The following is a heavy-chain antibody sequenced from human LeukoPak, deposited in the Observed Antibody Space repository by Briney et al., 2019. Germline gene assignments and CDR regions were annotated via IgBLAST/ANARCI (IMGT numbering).Heavy chain of an antibody. CDR2: ISSSSSNT. Sequence: PGGSLRLSCAASGFTFSSCTMNWVRQAPGKGLEWVSSISSSSSNTHYAVSVKGRFTISRDNAKSSLYLQMNSLRAEDTAVYYCVRGDGRDYWGQGTLVTVSS. D-gene: IGHD5-24*01. V-gene: IGHV3-21*01. CDR3: VRGDGRDY. CDR1: GFTFSSCT. J-gene: IGHJ4*02.